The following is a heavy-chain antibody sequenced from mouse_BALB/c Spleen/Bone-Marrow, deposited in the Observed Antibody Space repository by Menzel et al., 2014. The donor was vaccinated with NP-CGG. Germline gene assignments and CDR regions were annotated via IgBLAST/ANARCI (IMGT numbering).Heavy chain of an antibody. V-gene: IGHV1S81*02. J-gene: IGHJ1*01. CDR1: GYTFXSYY. CDR3: TRDHYYYGSSYWYFDV. CDR2: INPSNGGT. D-gene: IGHD1-1*01. Sequence: QVQLQQSGAELVKPGASVKLSCKASGYTFXSYYMYWVKQRPGQGLEWIGGINPSNGGTNFNEKFKSKATLTVDKSSSXAYMQLSSLTSEDSAVYYCTRDHYYYGSSYWYFDVWGAGTTVTVSS.